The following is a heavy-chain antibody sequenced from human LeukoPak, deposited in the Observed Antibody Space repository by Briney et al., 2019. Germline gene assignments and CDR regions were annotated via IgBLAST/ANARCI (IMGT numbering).Heavy chain of an antibody. CDR1: GGSVSSGSYY. V-gene: IGHV4-39*01. Sequence: PSETLSLTCTVSGGSVSSGSYYWGWIRRPPGKGLEWIGSVYFSGHTYYNPSLKSRVNISVDTSKNQFSLKLSSVTAADTAVYFCTNLHYWGQGTLVTVSS. CDR2: VYFSGHT. CDR3: TNLHY. J-gene: IGHJ4*02.